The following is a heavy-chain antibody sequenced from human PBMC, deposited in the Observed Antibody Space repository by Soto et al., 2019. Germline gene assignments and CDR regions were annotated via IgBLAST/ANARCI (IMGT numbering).Heavy chain of an antibody. D-gene: IGHD4-17*01. Sequence: PSETLSLTCTVSGGSISSGDYYWSWIRQPPGKGLEWIGYIYYSGSTYYNPSLKSRVTISVDTSKNQFSLKLSSVTAADTAVYYCAREPLRPVVVEHDYGDPNDYWGQGTLVTVSS. V-gene: IGHV4-30-4*01. CDR2: IYYSGST. CDR1: GGSISSGDYY. CDR3: AREPLRPVVVEHDYGDPNDY. J-gene: IGHJ4*02.